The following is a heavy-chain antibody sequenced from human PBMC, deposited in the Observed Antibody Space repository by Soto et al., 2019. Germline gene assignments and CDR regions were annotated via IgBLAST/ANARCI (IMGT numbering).Heavy chain of an antibody. D-gene: IGHD3-22*01. J-gene: IGHJ4*02. CDR1: GYTFTSYD. CDR3: AGVGYYYDSSGYYLSFDY. CDR2: MNPNSGNT. V-gene: IGHV1-8*01. Sequence: QVQLLQSGAEVKKPGASVKVSCKASGYTFTSYDINWVRQATGQGLEWMGWMNPNSGNTGYAQKFQGRVTMTRNTSISTAYMELSSLRSEDTAVYYCAGVGYYYDSSGYYLSFDYWGQGTLVTVSS.